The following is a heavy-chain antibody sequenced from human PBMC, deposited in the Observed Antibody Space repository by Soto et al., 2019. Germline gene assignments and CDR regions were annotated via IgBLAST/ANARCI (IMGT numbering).Heavy chain of an antibody. Sequence: EVQLLESGGGFVQPWGSLRLSCAASGFTFRNYATRWVRQAPGKGLEWISAITDYRDSTYYADSVKGRFTISSASPKNTVYLQMDLATAEDRAVYGCAKDPLWNVSDSHPPPGFDPWGQGTLVTVPS. V-gene: IGHV3-23*01. CDR1: GFTFRNYA. D-gene: IGHD2-21*02. CDR2: ITDYRDST. J-gene: IGHJ5*02. CDR3: AKDPLWNVSDSHPPPGFDP.